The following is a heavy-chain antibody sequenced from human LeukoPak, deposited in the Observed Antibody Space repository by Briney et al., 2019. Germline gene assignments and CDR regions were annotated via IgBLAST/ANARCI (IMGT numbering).Heavy chain of an antibody. CDR2: ITSGGDKT. Sequence: GGSLRLSCAASGFIFRSYPMSWVRQAPGKGLEWVSAITSGGDKTYYGDSVKGRFTISRDNSKNTLSLQMNSLRPEDTAVYYCAKENPVGGTDYFDYWGQGTLVTVSS. CDR3: AKENPVGGTDYFDY. CDR1: GFIFRSYP. J-gene: IGHJ4*02. V-gene: IGHV3-23*01. D-gene: IGHD1-26*01.